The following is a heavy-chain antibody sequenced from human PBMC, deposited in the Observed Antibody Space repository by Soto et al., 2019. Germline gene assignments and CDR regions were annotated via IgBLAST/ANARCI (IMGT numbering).Heavy chain of an antibody. CDR1: GFTFSDYH. D-gene: IGHD2-21*02. J-gene: IGHJ3*01. CDR3: ARDPEYCGGDCLGAFDL. V-gene: IGHV3-11*01. Sequence: QAQSVESGGGVVRPGGCLRLSCVGSGFTFSDYHMSWVRQAPGKGPEWITAMSGSGSTIFYAETVKGRFTISRDNATNSLYLQMNSLIAEDTALFFCARDPEYCGGDCLGAFDLWGPGTMVTVSS. CDR2: MSGSGSTI.